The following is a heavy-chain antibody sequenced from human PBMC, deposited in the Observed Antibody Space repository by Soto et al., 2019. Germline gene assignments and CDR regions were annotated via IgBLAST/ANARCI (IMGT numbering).Heavy chain of an antibody. CDR3: AREPRGGKFLEWSHFYYGMTS. J-gene: IGHJ6*02. Sequence: GASVKVSCKASGYTFTSYGISWVRQAPGQGLEWMGWISAYNGNTNYAQKLQGRVTMTTDTSTSTAYMELRSLRSDDTAVYYCAREPRGGKFLEWSHFYYGMTSGAKGPRSPSP. D-gene: IGHD3-3*01. V-gene: IGHV1-18*01. CDR2: ISAYNGNT. CDR1: GYTFTSYG.